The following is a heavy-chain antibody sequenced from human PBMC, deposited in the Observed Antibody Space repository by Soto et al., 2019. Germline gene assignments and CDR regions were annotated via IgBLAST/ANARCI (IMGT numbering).Heavy chain of an antibody. CDR3: ARDGGGGSGVPPPYHYYMDV. CDR1: GGTFSSYT. CDR2: IIPILGIA. V-gene: IGHV1-69*04. D-gene: IGHD2-2*01. Sequence: SVKVSCKASGGTFSSYTISWVRQAPGQGLEWMGRIIPILGIANYAQKFQGRVTITADKSTSTAYMELSSLRSEDTAVYYCARDGGGGSGVPPPYHYYMDVWGKGTTVPVPS. J-gene: IGHJ6*03.